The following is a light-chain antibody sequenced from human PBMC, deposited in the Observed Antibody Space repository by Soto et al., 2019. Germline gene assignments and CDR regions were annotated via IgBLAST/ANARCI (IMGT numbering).Light chain of an antibody. Sequence: QSALTQPPSASGSPGQSVTISCTGTSSDVGGYNYVSWYQQHPGKAPKLMIDEVSKRPSGVPDRFSGSKSGNTASLNDSGLQAEDEADYYGNSYAGSNNWVFGGGTKLTVL. V-gene: IGLV2-8*01. CDR1: SSDVGGYNY. CDR3: NSYAGSNNWV. J-gene: IGLJ3*02. CDR2: EVS.